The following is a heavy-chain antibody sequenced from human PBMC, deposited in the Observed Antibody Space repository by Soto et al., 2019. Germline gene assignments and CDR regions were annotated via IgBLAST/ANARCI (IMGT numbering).Heavy chain of an antibody. CDR3: ARDYYDSSGYYYVWYFDL. D-gene: IGHD3-22*01. CDR1: GGTFSSYA. Sequence: SVKVSCKASGGTFSSYAISWVRQAPGQGLEWMGGIIPIFGTANYAQKFQGRVTITADESTSTAYMELSSLRSEDTAVYYCARDYYDSSGYYYVWYFDLWGRGTPATVSP. V-gene: IGHV1-69*13. CDR2: IIPIFGTA. J-gene: IGHJ2*01.